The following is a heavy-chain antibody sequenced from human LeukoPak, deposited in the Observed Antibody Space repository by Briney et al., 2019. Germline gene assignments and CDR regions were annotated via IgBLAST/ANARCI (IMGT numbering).Heavy chain of an antibody. CDR1: GFTFSSYS. J-gene: IGHJ6*03. V-gene: IGHV3-21*01. CDR2: ISSSSSYI. D-gene: IGHD6-6*01. CDR3: ARDFEQLARYYYYYMDV. Sequence: GGSLRLSCAASGFTFSSYSMNWVRQAPGKGLEWVSSISSSSSYIYYADSVKGRFTISRDNAKNSLYLQMNSLRAEDTAVYYCARDFEQLARYYYYYMDVWGKGTTVTVSS.